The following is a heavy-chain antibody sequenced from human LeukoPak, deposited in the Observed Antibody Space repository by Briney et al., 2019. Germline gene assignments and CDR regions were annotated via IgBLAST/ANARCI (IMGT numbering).Heavy chain of an antibody. CDR3: ARETYYYGSGSYSFFDY. J-gene: IGHJ4*02. CDR2: IYTSGST. Sequence: SETLSLTCTVSGGSISSGSYYWSWIRQPAGKGLEWIGRIYTSGSTNYNPSLKSRVTMSVDTSKNQFSLKLSSVTAADTAVYYCARETYYYGSGSYSFFDYWGQGTLVTVSS. D-gene: IGHD3-10*01. V-gene: IGHV4-61*02. CDR1: GGSISSGSYY.